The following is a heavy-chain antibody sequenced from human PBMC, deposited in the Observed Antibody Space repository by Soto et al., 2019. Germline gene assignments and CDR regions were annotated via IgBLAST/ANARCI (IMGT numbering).Heavy chain of an antibody. V-gene: IGHV1-18*01. CDR2: ISAYNGNT. D-gene: IGHD3-16*01. CDR3: ARDLRDHRRTGGGY. Sequence: APVKVSCMASGYTFTSYGISWVRQAPGQGLEWMGWISAYNGNTNYAQKLQGRVTMTTDTSTSTAYMELRSLRSDDTAVYYCARDLRDHRRTGGGYWGQGTLVTVSS. J-gene: IGHJ4*02. CDR1: GYTFTSYG.